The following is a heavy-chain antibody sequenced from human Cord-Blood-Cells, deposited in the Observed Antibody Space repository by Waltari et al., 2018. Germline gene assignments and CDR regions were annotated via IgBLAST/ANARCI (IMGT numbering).Heavy chain of an antibody. V-gene: IGHV4-39*01. Sequence: QLQLQESDPGLVKPSETLSLTCTVSGGSISSSSYYWGWIRQPPGKGLEWIGSIYYSGSTYYNPTLKSRVTISVDTSKNQFSRKLSSVTAADTAVYYCASAMTTVGDYWGQGTLVTVSS. D-gene: IGHD4-17*01. J-gene: IGHJ4*02. CDR2: IYYSGST. CDR1: GGSISSSSYY. CDR3: ASAMTTVGDY.